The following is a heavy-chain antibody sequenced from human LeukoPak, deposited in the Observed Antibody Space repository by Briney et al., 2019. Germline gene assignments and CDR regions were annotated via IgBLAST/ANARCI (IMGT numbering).Heavy chain of an antibody. V-gene: IGHV4-34*01. CDR1: GGSFSGYC. D-gene: IGHD4-11*01. CDR2: INHSGST. CDR3: ARAKIYSTDALDY. J-gene: IGHJ4*02. Sequence: SETLSLTCAVYGGSFSGYCWSWIRQPPGKGLEWIGEINHSGSTNYNPSLKSRVTISVDTSKNQFSLKLSSVTAADTAVYYCARAKIYSTDALDYWGQGTLVTVSS.